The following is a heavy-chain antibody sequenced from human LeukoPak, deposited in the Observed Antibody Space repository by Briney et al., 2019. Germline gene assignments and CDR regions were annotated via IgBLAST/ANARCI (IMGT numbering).Heavy chain of an antibody. CDR1: GFTVSSKY. V-gene: IGHV3-53*01. CDR3: ARVGGDQVGY. J-gene: IGHJ4*02. Sequence: GGSLRLSCAASGFTVSSKYMSWVRQAPGKGLEWVSVIYNNGDTHYADSVKGRFTISRDNSKNTLYLQMNSLRAEDTAVYYCARVGGDQVGYWGQGTLVTVSS. D-gene: IGHD4-17*01. CDR2: IYNNGDT.